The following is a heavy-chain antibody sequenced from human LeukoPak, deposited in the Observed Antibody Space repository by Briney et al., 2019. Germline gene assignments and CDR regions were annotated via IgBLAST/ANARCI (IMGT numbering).Heavy chain of an antibody. D-gene: IGHD1-26*01. CDR1: GFTFSSYA. CDR2: ISGSSSYI. V-gene: IGHV3-21*01. CDR3: ARDLLGWELHYFDY. Sequence: GGSLILSCAASGFTFSSYAMSWVRQAPGKGLEWVSSISGSSSYIYYADSVKGRFSISRDNAKNSLYLQMNSLRAEDTAVYYCARDLLGWELHYFDYWGQGTLVTVSS. J-gene: IGHJ4*02.